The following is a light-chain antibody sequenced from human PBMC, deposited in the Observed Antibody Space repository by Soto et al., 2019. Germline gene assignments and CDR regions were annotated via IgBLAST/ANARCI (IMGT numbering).Light chain of an antibody. J-gene: IGKJ4*01. CDR2: DAS. CDR1: QNVYNN. Sequence: EIVMTQSPATLSVSPGEGATLSCKASQNVYNNLAWYQQRPGQPPRLLIYDASTRATGISARFSGSGYGTELTLPISSLQSEDFAVYFCQQGRNWPHTFGGGTKVEIK. CDR3: QQGRNWPHT. V-gene: IGKV3-15*01.